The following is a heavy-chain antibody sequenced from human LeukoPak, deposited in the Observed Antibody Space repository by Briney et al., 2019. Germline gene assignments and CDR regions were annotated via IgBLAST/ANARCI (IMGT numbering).Heavy chain of an antibody. Sequence: PGGSLRLSCVASGFTFDDFTMHWVRRRPGKGLEWGSLISWDSSSTYFTDSVKGRFTISRDNTKNSLYLQMNSLTTEDTAFYYCAKDGRQGAYDVWGQGTLVTVS. CDR1: GFTFDDFT. CDR2: ISWDSSST. CDR3: AKDGRQGAYDV. J-gene: IGHJ3*01. D-gene: IGHD2-21*01. V-gene: IGHV3-43*01.